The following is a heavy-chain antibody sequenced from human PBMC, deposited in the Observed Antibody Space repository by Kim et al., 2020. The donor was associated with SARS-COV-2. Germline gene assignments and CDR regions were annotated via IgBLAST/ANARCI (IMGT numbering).Heavy chain of an antibody. J-gene: IGHJ3*02. D-gene: IGHD2-8*02. V-gene: IGHV3-23*01. CDR3: AKSVISGAGSYYDI. CDR1: GFSFRNYG. CDR2: ITGSGDVA. Sequence: GGSLRLSCAASGFSFRNYGMSWVRQAPGKGLEWVTGITGSGDVAVYADSVKGRFTTSRDNSKTTLYLEMNNLAAEDTAIYLCAKSVISGAGSYYDIWG.